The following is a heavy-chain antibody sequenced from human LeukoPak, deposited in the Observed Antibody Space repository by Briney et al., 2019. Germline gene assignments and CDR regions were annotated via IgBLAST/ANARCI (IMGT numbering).Heavy chain of an antibody. CDR1: GGSISSSY. J-gene: IGHJ4*02. CDR3: AGFGAGSYY. D-gene: IGHD3-10*01. V-gene: IGHV4-4*07. Sequence: PSETLSLTCTVSGGSISSSYCSWIRQPAGRGLEWIGRIYTTGSTDSTDFNPSLKSRVTMSVDTSKNQFSLKLGSVTAADTAVYYCAGFGAGSYYWGQGTLVTVSS. CDR2: IYTTGSTDST.